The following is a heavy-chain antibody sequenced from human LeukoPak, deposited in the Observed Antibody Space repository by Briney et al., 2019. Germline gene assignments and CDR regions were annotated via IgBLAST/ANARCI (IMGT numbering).Heavy chain of an antibody. Sequence: SETLSLTCTVSGGSISGYHWNWIRHPPGKGLEWIGNIYYSGSTNYSPSLKSRVTISVDTSKNQFSLKLSSVTAADTAVYYCARDRATSFGNLFDYWGQGALVTVSS. CDR3: ARDRATSFGNLFDY. CDR1: GGSISGYH. D-gene: IGHD2-2*01. CDR2: IYYSGST. V-gene: IGHV4-59*01. J-gene: IGHJ4*02.